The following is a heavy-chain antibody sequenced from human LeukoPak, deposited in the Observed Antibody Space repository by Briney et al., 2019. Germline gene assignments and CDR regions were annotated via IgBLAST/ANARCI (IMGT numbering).Heavy chain of an antibody. Sequence: SQTLSLTCAISGDSVSSNSAAWNWIRQSPSSGLEWLGRTYYRSKWYNDYAVSVKSRITINPDTSKNQFSLQLNSVTTEDTAVYYCAREGMGELEDAFDIWGQGTMVTVSS. D-gene: IGHD1-26*01. CDR2: TYYRSKWYN. CDR1: GDSVSSNSAA. V-gene: IGHV6-1*01. CDR3: AREGMGELEDAFDI. J-gene: IGHJ3*02.